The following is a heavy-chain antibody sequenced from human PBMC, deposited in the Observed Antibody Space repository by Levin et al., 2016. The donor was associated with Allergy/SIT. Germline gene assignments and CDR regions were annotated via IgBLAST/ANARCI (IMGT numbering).Heavy chain of an antibody. CDR1: GGSISSYY. V-gene: IGHV4-59*01. J-gene: IGHJ5*02. D-gene: IGHD2-21*02. Sequence: LRLSCTVSGGSISSYYWSWIRQPPGKGLEWIGYIYSSGNTNYNPSLKSRVTMSRDTSKNQFSLRLTSVTAADTAVYYCARGTTAFDRSPFDRWGQGSLVTVSS. CDR2: IYSSGNT. CDR3: ARGTTAFDRSPFDR.